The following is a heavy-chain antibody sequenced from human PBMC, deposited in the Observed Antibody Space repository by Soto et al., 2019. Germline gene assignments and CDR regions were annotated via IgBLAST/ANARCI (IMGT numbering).Heavy chain of an antibody. CDR2: IYDSGST. CDR3: ARDPGDGDYEGYYYYGMDV. Sequence: QVQLQESGPGLVKPSGTLSLTCAVSGGSISSSNWWSWVRQPPGKGLEWIGEIYDSGSTNYNPSLKSRVTISGDKAKNQFSLQLSSVTAADTAVYYCARDPGDGDYEGYYYYGMDVWGQGTTVTVSS. J-gene: IGHJ6*02. D-gene: IGHD4-17*01. V-gene: IGHV4-4*02. CDR1: GGSISSSNW.